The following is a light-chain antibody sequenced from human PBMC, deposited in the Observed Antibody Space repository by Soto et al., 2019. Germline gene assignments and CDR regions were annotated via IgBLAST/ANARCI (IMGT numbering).Light chain of an antibody. Sequence: DIQMTQSPSSLSASVGDRVTITCRASQSISSYLNWYQQKPGKAPKLLIYAASSLQSGVPSRFSGSGSGTDFTLTISSLQPEDFATYYCQQSYSTPWTLGQATKVDI. CDR2: AAS. V-gene: IGKV1-39*01. J-gene: IGKJ1*01. CDR3: QQSYSTPWT. CDR1: QSISSY.